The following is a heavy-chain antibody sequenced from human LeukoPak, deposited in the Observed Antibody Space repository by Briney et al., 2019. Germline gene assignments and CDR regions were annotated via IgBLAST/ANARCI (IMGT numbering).Heavy chain of an antibody. CDR3: ARDGSPKYYDSSGYYY. Sequence: GRSLRLSCAASGFTFSSYAMHWVRQAPGKGLEWVAVISYDGSNKYYADSVKGRFTISRDNSKNTLYLQMNSLRAEDTAVYYCARDGSPKYYDSSGYYYWGQGTLVTVSS. CDR1: GFTFSSYA. D-gene: IGHD3-22*01. CDR2: ISYDGSNK. V-gene: IGHV3-30-3*01. J-gene: IGHJ4*02.